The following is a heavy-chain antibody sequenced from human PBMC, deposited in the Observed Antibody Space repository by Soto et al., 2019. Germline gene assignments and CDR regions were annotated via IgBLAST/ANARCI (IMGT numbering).Heavy chain of an antibody. J-gene: IGHJ4*02. Sequence: EVQLVESGGGLVQPGGSLRLSCAASGFTFSSYDMHWVRQVTGKGLEWGSAIGAAGDTYYPDSVKGRFTISRENAKNSLYLQMNSLRAEDTAVYYCASGGWGSSWYEGGSRIDYWGQGTLVTVSS. D-gene: IGHD6-13*01. V-gene: IGHV3-13*01. CDR2: IGAAGDT. CDR1: GFTFSSYD. CDR3: ASGGWGSSWYEGGSRIDY.